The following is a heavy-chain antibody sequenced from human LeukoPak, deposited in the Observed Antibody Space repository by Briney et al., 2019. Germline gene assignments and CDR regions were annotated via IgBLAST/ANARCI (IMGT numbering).Heavy chain of an antibody. CDR2: IYYSGST. J-gene: IGHJ5*02. V-gene: IGHV4-30-4*01. CDR3: AGVLSVPGGWFDP. D-gene: IGHD2-8*02. CDR1: GGSISSGDYY. Sequence: SQTLSLTCTVSGGSISSGDYYWSWIRQPPGKGLEWIGYIYYSGSTYYNPSLKSRVTISVDTSKKQFSLKLSSVTAADTAVYYCAGVLSVPGGWFDPWGQGTLVTVSS.